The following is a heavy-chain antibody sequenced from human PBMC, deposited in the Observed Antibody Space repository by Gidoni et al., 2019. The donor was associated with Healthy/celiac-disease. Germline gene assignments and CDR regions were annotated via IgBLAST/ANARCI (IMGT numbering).Heavy chain of an antibody. Sequence: EVQLVESGGGLVKPGGSLRLSCAASGFTFSNAWMSWVRQAPGKGLEWVGRIKSKTDGGTTDYAAPVKGRFTISRDDSKNTLYLQMNSLKTEDTAVYYCTTERARDYNGDYWGQGTLVTVSS. D-gene: IGHD4-4*01. CDR1: GFTFSNAW. CDR2: IKSKTDGGTT. CDR3: TTERARDYNGDY. J-gene: IGHJ4*02. V-gene: IGHV3-15*01.